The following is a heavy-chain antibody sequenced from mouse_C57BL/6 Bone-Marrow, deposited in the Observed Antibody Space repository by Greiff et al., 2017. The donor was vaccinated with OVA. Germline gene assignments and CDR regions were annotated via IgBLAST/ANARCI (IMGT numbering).Heavy chain of an antibody. J-gene: IGHJ3*01. CDR3: TTLDSSGCFAY. D-gene: IGHD3-2*02. V-gene: IGHV14-4*01. CDR2: IDPENGDT. Sequence: VQLQQSGAELVRPGASVKLSCTASGFNIKDDYMHWVKQRPEQGLEWIGWIDPENGDTESASKFQGKATITADTSSNTAYLQLSSLTSEDTAVYYCTTLDSSGCFAYWGQGTLVTVSA. CDR1: GFNIKDDY.